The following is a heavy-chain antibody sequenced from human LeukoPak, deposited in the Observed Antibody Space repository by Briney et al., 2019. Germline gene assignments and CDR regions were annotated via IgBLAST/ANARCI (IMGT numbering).Heavy chain of an antibody. CDR1: RFNFSSYG. J-gene: IGHJ4*02. CDR3: TCTHSSPPV. D-gene: IGHD6-19*01. CDR2: IRFGGTIK. Sequence: GGSVRLSCAVSRFNFSSYGMHWVRQAPGKGLEWVAFIRFGGTIKNYADSVKGRFTISRVDSKNTLYLQMNNLRTEDTAVYYCTCTHSSPPVWGQGTLATVSS. V-gene: IGHV3-30*02.